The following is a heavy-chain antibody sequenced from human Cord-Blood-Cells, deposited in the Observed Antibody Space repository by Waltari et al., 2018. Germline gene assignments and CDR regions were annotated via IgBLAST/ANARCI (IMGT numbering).Heavy chain of an antibody. V-gene: IGHV4-34*01. CDR1: GGSFSGYY. Sequence: QVQLQQWGAGLLKPSETLSLTCAGYGGSFSGYYWSWIRQPPGKGLEWIGEINHSGSTNYNPSLKSRVTISVDTSKNQFSLKLSSVTAADTAVYYCARHKTNFDYWGQGTLVTVSS. CDR3: ARHKTNFDY. J-gene: IGHJ4*02. CDR2: INHSGST.